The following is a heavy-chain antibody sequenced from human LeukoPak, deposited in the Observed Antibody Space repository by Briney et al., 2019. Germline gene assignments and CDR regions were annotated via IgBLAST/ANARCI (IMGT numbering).Heavy chain of an antibody. CDR1: GFTFSSYA. V-gene: IGHV3-30-3*01. J-gene: IGHJ4*02. Sequence: PGGSLRLSCAASGFTFSSYAMHWVRQAPGKGLEWVAVISYDGSNKYYADSVKGRFTISRDNSKNTLYLQMNSLRAEDTAVYYCAKERSMSSSTLLVGDYWGQGILVTVSS. CDR2: ISYDGSNK. CDR3: AKERSMSSSTLLVGDY. D-gene: IGHD2-2*01.